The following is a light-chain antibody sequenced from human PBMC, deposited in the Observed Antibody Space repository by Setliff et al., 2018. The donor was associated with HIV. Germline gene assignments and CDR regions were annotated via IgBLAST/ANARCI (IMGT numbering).Light chain of an antibody. CDR3: CSYTSSLTYV. Sequence: QSALTQPASVSGSPGQSITISCTGTSSDIGANNYVSWYQQHPDTAPKLILYDVIKRPSGISNRFSGSKSGNTASLTISGLQAEDQADYYCCSYTSSLTYVFGTGTKVTVL. J-gene: IGLJ1*01. CDR2: DVI. CDR1: SSDIGANNY. V-gene: IGLV2-14*03.